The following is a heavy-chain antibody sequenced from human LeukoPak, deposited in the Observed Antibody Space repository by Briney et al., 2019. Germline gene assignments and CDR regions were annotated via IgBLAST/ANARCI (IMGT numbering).Heavy chain of an antibody. J-gene: IGHJ4*02. V-gene: IGHV4-30-2*01. CDR2: IFHSGST. D-gene: IGHD2-21*01. Sequence: PSETLSLTCAVSGGSISNGGYSWSWIRQPPGKPLKWIGYIFHSGSTYYNLSLKSRVTLSVDRSKNQFSLKLNSVTAADTAVYYCARGGSYSAFDNWGQGTLVTVSS. CDR1: GGSISNGGYS. CDR3: ARGGSYSAFDN.